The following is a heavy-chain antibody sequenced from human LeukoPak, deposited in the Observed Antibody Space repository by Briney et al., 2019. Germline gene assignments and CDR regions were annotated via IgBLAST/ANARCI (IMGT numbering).Heavy chain of an antibody. CDR2: ISYDGSNK. CDR1: GFTFSSYA. CDR3: ARKGNAFDI. J-gene: IGHJ3*02. D-gene: IGHD3-10*01. V-gene: IGHV3-30-3*01. Sequence: GGSLRLSCAASGFTFSSYAMHWVRQAPGKGLEWVAVISYDGSNKYHADSVKGRFTISRDNSKNTLYLQMNSLRAEDTAVYYCARKGNAFDIWGQGTMVTVSS.